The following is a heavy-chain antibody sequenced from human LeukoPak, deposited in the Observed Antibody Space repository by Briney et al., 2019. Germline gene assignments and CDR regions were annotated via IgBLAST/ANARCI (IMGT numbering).Heavy chain of an antibody. Sequence: GGSLRLSCAASGFTFSSYEMNWVRQAPGKGQEWVSYISSSGSTIYYADSVKGRFTISRDNAKNSLSLQMNSLRAEDTAVYYCARVRSGSYYVFDSWGQGTLVTVSS. CDR2: ISSSGSTI. CDR1: GFTFSSYE. D-gene: IGHD1-26*01. J-gene: IGHJ4*02. V-gene: IGHV3-48*03. CDR3: ARVRSGSYYVFDS.